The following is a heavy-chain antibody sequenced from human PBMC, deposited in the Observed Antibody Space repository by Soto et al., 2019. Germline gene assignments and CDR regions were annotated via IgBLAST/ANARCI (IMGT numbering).Heavy chain of an antibody. CDR1: GFTFSSYG. CDR3: AKELFRCSTSCYSGVDAFDI. V-gene: IGHV3-30*18. CDR2: ITYSGGSK. D-gene: IGHD2-2*01. J-gene: IGHJ3*02. Sequence: PGGSLRLSCAASGFTFSSYGMHWVRQAPGKGLEWVAVITYSGGSKYYADSVKGRFTISRDNSKNTLYLQMNSLRAEDTAVYYCAKELFRCSTSCYSGVDAFDIWGQGTMVTVSS.